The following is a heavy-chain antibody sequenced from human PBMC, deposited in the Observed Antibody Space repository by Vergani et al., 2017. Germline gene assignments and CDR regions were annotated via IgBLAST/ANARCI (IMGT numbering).Heavy chain of an antibody. Sequence: EVLLVESGGGFVQPGGSLRLSCAASGFTFSSYGINWVRQAPGRGLEWISYIACSSSPKYYADSVKGRFTISRDNAMNSLYLQMNSLRAEDTAVYYCARRMSAAVHSLDYWGQGTLVTVSS. J-gene: IGHJ4*02. CDR3: ARRMSAAVHSLDY. V-gene: IGHV3-48*01. CDR1: GFTFSSYG. CDR2: IACSSSPK. D-gene: IGHD6-25*01.